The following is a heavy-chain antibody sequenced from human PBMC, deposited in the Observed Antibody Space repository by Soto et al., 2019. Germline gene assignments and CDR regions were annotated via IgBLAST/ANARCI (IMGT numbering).Heavy chain of an antibody. CDR1: GGSVNGYY. CDR2: INHTGGT. V-gene: IGHV4-34*01. J-gene: IGHJ5*02. CDR3: ATRITVFGLLIPPFDP. Sequence: WETLSLTCAVYGGSVNGYYWNWIRQPPGKGVEWIGEINHTGGTHYNPSLKSRVTMSVDTSKNQFSLRLSSVTAADTAIYYCATRITVFGLLIPPFDPWGQGTQVTVSS. D-gene: IGHD3-3*01.